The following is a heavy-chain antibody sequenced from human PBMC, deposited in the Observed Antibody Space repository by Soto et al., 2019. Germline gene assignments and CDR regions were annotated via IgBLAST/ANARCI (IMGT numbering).Heavy chain of an antibody. D-gene: IGHD6-6*01. Sequence: LRLSCAASGFTFSDYYMSWIRQAPGKGLEWVSYITSSGSSIYYADSVKGRFTISRDNAKNSLYLQMNSLRAEDTAVYYCARDKGQLVPADGYWGQGTLVTVSS. CDR2: ITSSGSSI. V-gene: IGHV3-11*01. CDR3: ARDKGQLVPADGY. J-gene: IGHJ4*02. CDR1: GFTFSDYY.